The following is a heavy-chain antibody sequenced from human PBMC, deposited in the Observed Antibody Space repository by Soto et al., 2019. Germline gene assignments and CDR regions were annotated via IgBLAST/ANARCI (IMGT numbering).Heavy chain of an antibody. CDR1: GFDFSDYA. J-gene: IGHJ4*02. V-gene: IGHV3-23*01. CDR3: AKEEGSTWYPTDH. D-gene: IGHD6-13*01. CDR2: ISGSAGST. Sequence: GSLRPSWSASGFDFSDYAMSWVRQAPGKGLEWVSVISGSAGSTFYGDSAKGRFTISRDNSRNTLYLQMNSLRVEDTAIYYCAKEEGSTWYPTDHWGPGTLVTVSS.